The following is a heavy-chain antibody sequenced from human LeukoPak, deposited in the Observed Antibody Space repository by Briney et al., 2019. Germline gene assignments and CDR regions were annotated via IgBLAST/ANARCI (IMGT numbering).Heavy chain of an antibody. Sequence: GASVKVSCKASGYTFTSYGISWVRQAPGQGLEWMGWISAYNGNTNYAQKLQGRVTMTTDTSTSTAYMELRSLRSDDTAVYYCARDSDTAMVTGPDYWGQGTLVTVSS. D-gene: IGHD5-18*01. V-gene: IGHV1-18*01. J-gene: IGHJ4*02. CDR3: ARDSDTAMVTGPDY. CDR2: ISAYNGNT. CDR1: GYTFTSYG.